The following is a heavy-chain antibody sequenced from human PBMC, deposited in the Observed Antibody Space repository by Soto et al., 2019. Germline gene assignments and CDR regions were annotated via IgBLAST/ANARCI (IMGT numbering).Heavy chain of an antibody. V-gene: IGHV1-18*01. CDR1: GYTFTSYG. CDR2: ISAYNGNT. D-gene: IGHD7-27*01. CDR3: AMDGRVRREYGTGGSNFDY. J-gene: IGHJ4*02. Sequence: ASVKVSCKASGYTFTSYGISWVRQAPGEGLEWMGWISAYNGNTNYAQKLQGRVTMTTDTSTSTAYMELRSLRSDDTAVYYCAMDGRVRREYGTGGSNFDYWGQGTLVTVSS.